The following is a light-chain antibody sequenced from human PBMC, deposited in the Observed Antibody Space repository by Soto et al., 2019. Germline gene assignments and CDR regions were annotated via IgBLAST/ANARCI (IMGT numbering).Light chain of an antibody. CDR3: QQYNNYPRT. Sequence: AIRMTQSPSSFSASTGDRVTITCRASQGISSYLAWYQQKPGKAPNLLIFDASTLESGVPSRFSGSGSGTEFTLTISSLQPDEFATYYCQQYNNYPRTFGQGTKVDIK. CDR2: DAS. CDR1: QGISSY. J-gene: IGKJ1*01. V-gene: IGKV1-8*01.